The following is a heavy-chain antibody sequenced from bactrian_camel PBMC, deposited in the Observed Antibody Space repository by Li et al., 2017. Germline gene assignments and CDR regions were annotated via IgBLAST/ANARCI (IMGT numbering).Heavy chain of an antibody. CDR1: EFSFSDHD. CDR3: AADFFQALERITSWTY. CDR2: INISGGTT. V-gene: IGHV3S40*01. Sequence: VQLVESGGGAVQPGGSLRLSCAASEFSFSDHDMSWVRQAPGMGLEWISVINISGGTTNYSDSVKGRFTISRDNAKNTVYLQMSSLKSEDTAVYYCAADFFQALERITSWTYWGQGTQVTVS. D-gene: IGHD1*01. J-gene: IGHJ4*01.